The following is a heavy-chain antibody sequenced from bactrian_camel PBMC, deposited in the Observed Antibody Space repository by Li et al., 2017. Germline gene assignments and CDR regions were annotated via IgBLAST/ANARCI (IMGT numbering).Heavy chain of an antibody. CDR1: GFTFSTMT. CDR3: VVREFRRS. J-gene: IGHJ6*01. CDR2: IDSGGGST. V-gene: IGHV3S1*01. Sequence: HVQLVESGGGLVQPGGSLRLSCVASGFTFSTMTMSWLRQGPGKEVEWVSSIDSGGGSTYYADSVKGRFTISRDNARNTLYLQLSSLKIEDTAMYYCVVREFRRSGGQGTQVTVS.